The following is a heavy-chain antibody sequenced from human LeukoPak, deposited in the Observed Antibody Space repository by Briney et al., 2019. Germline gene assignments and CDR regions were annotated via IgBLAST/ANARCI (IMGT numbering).Heavy chain of an antibody. D-gene: IGHD6-6*01. V-gene: IGHV4-61*02. CDR3: ARAHSSSSGYYYYYYMDV. J-gene: IGHJ6*03. CDR2: IYTSGST. CDR1: GGSISSGSYY. Sequence: SETLSLTCTVSGGSISSGSYYWSWIRQPAGKGLEWIGRIYTSGSTNYNPSLKSRVTISVDTSKNQFSLKLSSVTAADTVVYYCARAHSSSSGYYYYYYMDVWGKGTTVTVSS.